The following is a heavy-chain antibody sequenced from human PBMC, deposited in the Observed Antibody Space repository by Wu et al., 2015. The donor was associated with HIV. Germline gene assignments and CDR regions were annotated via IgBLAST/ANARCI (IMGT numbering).Heavy chain of an antibody. D-gene: IGHD3-22*01. CDR2: IIPIFGTA. Sequence: QVQLVQSGAEVKKPGSSVKVSCRASGGTFSSYAISWVRQAPGQGLEWMGRIIPIFGTANYAQKFQGRVTITADESTSTAYMELSSLRSEDTAVYYCARDRIPGMVVVITTPDPYGMDVWGQGTTVTVSS. CDR1: GGTFSSYA. J-gene: IGHJ6*02. CDR3: ARDRIPGMVVVITTPDPYGMDV. V-gene: IGHV1-69*15.